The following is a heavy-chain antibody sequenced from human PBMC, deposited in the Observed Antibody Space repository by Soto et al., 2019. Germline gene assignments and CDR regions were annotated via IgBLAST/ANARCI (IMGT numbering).Heavy chain of an antibody. D-gene: IGHD1-1*01. J-gene: IGHJ5*02. CDR3: VRDGTKTLRDWFDP. CDR2: IYATGTT. V-gene: IGHV4-4*07. CDR1: GASISGYY. Sequence: SETLSLTCTVYGASISGYYWSWIRKSAGKGLEWIGRIYATGTTDYNPSLKSRVMMSVDTSKKQFSLKLRSVTAADTAVYYCVRDGTKTLRDWFDPWGQGISVTVSS.